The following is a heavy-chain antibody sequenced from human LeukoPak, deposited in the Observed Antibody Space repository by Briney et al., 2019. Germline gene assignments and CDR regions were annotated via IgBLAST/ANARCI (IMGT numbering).Heavy chain of an antibody. CDR1: GFTFSSYS. Sequence: GGSLRLSCAASGFTFSSYSMNWVRQAPGKGLEWVSSISSSSSYIYYADSVKGRFTISRDNAKNSLYLQMNGLRAEDTAVYYCARDLEYYDFWSGYGYWGQGTLVTVSS. CDR3: ARDLEYYDFWSGYGY. D-gene: IGHD3-3*01. V-gene: IGHV3-21*01. CDR2: ISSSSSYI. J-gene: IGHJ4*02.